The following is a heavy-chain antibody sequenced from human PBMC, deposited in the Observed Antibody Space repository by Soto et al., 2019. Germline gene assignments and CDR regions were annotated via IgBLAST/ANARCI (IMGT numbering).Heavy chain of an antibody. D-gene: IGHD4-17*01. CDR3: ARGHTVTNYYYGMDV. J-gene: IGHJ6*02. CDR2: INHSGST. Sequence: SETLSLTCAVYGGSFSGYYWSWIRQPPGKGLEWIGEINHSGSTNYNPSLKSRVTISVDTSKNQFSLKLSSVTAADTAVYYCARGHTVTNYYYGMDVWGQRTSVTVSS. CDR1: GGSFSGYY. V-gene: IGHV4-34*01.